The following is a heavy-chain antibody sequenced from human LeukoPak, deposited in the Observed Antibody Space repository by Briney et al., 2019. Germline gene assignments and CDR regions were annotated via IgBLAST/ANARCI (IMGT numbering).Heavy chain of an antibody. D-gene: IGHD4-11*01. J-gene: IGHJ3*02. CDR1: VYTLTELS. V-gene: IGHV1-24*01. CDR3: ATGLPRPVHAFDI. CDR2: FDPEDGET. Sequence: ASVKVSCKVSVYTLTELSMHWERQAPGKGLEWMGGFDPEDGETIYAQKFQGRVTMTEDTSTDTAYMELSSLRSEDTAVYYCATGLPRPVHAFDIWGQGTMVTVSS.